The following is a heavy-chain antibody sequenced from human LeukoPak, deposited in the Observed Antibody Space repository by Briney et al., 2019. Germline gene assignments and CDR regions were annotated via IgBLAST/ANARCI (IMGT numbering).Heavy chain of an antibody. CDR2: ISSNGGST. D-gene: IGHD3-9*01. J-gene: IGHJ4*02. V-gene: IGHV3-64D*06. CDR1: GFTFSSYA. CDR3: VKGLYDILTGYPFDY. Sequence: GGSLRLSCLASGFTFSSYAMHWVRQAPGKGLEYVSAISSNGGSTYYADSVKGRFTISRDNSKNTLYLQMSSLRAEDTAVYYCVKGLYDILTGYPFDYWGQGTLVTVSS.